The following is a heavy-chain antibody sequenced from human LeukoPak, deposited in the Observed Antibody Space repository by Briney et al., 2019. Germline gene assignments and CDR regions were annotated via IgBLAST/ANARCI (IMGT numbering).Heavy chain of an antibody. J-gene: IGHJ4*02. D-gene: IGHD3-3*01. V-gene: IGHV1-46*01. Sequence: ASVKVSCKASGYTFTGYYMHWVRQAPGQGPEWMGVINPSGDTTTYAQKFQDRVTMTRDTSTSTVYMELSNLRSEDTAVYYCARPRMESLSRMPYDYWGQGTAVTVSS. CDR3: ARPRMESLSRMPYDY. CDR1: GYTFTGYY. CDR2: INPSGDTT.